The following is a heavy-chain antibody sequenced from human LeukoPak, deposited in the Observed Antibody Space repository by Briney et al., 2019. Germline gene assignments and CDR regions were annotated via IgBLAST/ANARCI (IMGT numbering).Heavy chain of an antibody. CDR2: IYYSGST. J-gene: IGHJ4*02. Sequence: PSETLSLTCTVSGGSISSSSYYWGWIRQPPGKGLEWIGGIYYSGSTYYNPSLKSRVTISVDTSKNQFSLKLSSVTAADTAVYYCARAWWFVTRGLGYFDYWGQGTLVTVSS. V-gene: IGHV4-39*01. CDR3: ARAWWFVTRGLGYFDY. CDR1: GGSISSSSYY. D-gene: IGHD2-15*01.